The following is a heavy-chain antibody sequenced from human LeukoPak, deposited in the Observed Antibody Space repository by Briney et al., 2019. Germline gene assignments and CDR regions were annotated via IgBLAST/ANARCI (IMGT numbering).Heavy chain of an antibody. J-gene: IGHJ4*02. D-gene: IGHD3-22*01. CDR2: IRYDGSNK. CDR1: GFTFSSYG. Sequence: PGGSLRLSCAASGFTFSSYGMHWVRQAPGKGLEWVAFIRYDGSNKYYADSVKGRFTISRDNSKNTLYLQMNSLRAEDTAVYYCAEPVRGYYDSSGYGNDFFDYWGQGTLVTVFS. V-gene: IGHV3-30*02. CDR3: AEPVRGYYDSSGYGNDFFDY.